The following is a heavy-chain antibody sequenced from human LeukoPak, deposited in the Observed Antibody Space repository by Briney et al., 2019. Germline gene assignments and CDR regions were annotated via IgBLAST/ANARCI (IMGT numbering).Heavy chain of an antibody. Sequence: SETLSLTCAVYGGSFSGYYWSWIRQPPGKGLEWIGYIYYSGSTNYNPSLKSRVTISVDTSKNQFSLKLSSVTAADTAVYYCARWGGVGCSSTSCSANFDYWGQGTLVTVSS. CDR1: GGSFSGYY. V-gene: IGHV4-59*08. CDR3: ARWGGVGCSSTSCSANFDY. D-gene: IGHD2-2*01. J-gene: IGHJ4*02. CDR2: IYYSGST.